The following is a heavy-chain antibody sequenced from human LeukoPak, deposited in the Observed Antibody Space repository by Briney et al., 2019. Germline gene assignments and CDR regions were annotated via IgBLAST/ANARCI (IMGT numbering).Heavy chain of an antibody. CDR3: ARRERYADPDAFDI. J-gene: IGHJ3*02. CDR2: ITVYNGNT. V-gene: IGHV1-18*01. Sequence: ASVKVSCKASGYTFTSYGISWVRQAPGQGLEWMGWITVYNGNTNYAQKLQDRVTMTTDTSTGTAYMELRSLRSDDTAVYYCARRERYADPDAFDIWGQGTMVTVSS. CDR1: GYTFTSYG. D-gene: IGHD4-17*01.